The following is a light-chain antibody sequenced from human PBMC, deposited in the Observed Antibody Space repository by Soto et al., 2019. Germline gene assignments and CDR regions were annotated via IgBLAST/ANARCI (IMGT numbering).Light chain of an antibody. J-gene: IGLJ2*01. CDR3: QSYDTSLSGVV. V-gene: IGLV1-40*01. Sequence: QSVLTQPPSVSGAPGQRVTISCTGSSTNIGAGYYVHWYQQLPGTAPKLLIYGDSNRPSGVPDRFSGSKSGTSASLAITGLQAEHEADYYCQSYDTSLSGVVFGGGTKVTVL. CDR1: STNIGAGYY. CDR2: GDS.